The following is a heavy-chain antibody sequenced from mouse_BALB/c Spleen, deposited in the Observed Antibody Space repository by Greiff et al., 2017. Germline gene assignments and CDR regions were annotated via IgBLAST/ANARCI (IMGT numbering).Heavy chain of an antibody. CDR1: GFSLTSYG. D-gene: IGHD1-1*01. Sequence: QVQLQQSGPGLVQPSQSLSITCTVSGFSLTSYGVHWVRQSPGKGLEWLGVIWSGGSTDYNAAFISRLSISKDNSKSQVFFKMNSLQANDTAIYYCARGGRSWFAYWGQGTLVTVSA. V-gene: IGHV2-2*02. CDR2: IWSGGST. CDR3: ARGGRSWFAY. J-gene: IGHJ3*01.